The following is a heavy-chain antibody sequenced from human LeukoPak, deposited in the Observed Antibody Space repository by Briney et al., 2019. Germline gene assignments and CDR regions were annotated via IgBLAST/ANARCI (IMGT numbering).Heavy chain of an antibody. CDR2: ISSSSSTI. V-gene: IGHV3-48*01. J-gene: IGHJ6*03. CDR1: GFTFISYS. D-gene: IGHD3-10*01. Sequence: GGSLRLSCAASGFTFISYSMNWVRQAPGKGLEWVSYISSSSSTIYYADSVKGRFTISRDNAKNSLYLQMNSLRAEDTAVYYCARDLPGYYYMDVWGKGTTATVSS. CDR3: ARDLPGYYYMDV.